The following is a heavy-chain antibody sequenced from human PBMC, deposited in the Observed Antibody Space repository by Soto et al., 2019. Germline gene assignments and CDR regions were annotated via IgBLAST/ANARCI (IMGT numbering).Heavy chain of an antibody. D-gene: IGHD7-27*01. CDR1: GWSFSGYY. CDR3: ARGWGRIFDY. Sequence: QVQLQQWGAGLLKPSDTLSLTCAVYGWSFSGYYWNWIRQPPGKGLEWIGEINHSGSTNYNPSLKSRVTLSVDTSKTQFSLKLSSVTAADTAVYYSARGWGRIFDYWGQGTLVTVSS. J-gene: IGHJ4*02. V-gene: IGHV4-34*01. CDR2: INHSGST.